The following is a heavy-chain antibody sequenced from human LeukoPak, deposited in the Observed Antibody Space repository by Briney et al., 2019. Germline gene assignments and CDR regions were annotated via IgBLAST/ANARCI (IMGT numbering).Heavy chain of an antibody. V-gene: IGHV4-34*01. CDR2: INHSGST. J-gene: IGHJ5*02. CDR1: GGSLSDYN. D-gene: IGHD2-2*01. Sequence: PSETLSLTCAVYGGSLSDYNWSWIRQPPGKGLEWIGEINHSGSTNYNPSLKSRVTTSVDTSKNQFSLKLSSVTAADTAVYYCARRGVPAARGWFDPWGQGTLITVSS. CDR3: ARRGVPAARGWFDP.